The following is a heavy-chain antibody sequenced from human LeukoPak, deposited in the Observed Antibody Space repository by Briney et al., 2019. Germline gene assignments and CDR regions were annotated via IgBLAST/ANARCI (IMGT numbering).Heavy chain of an antibody. D-gene: IGHD1-26*01. CDR1: GYSFTSYW. V-gene: IGHV5-51*01. Sequence: GESLKISWKGSGYSFTSYWTGLVRQMPGKGLEWRGIIYPVYSDTIYSPSFQGQVTISSDKSISHAYLQWSSLKASDTAMYYCARHDSGSFKFDYWGQGTLVTVSS. J-gene: IGHJ4*02. CDR2: IYPVYSDT. CDR3: ARHDSGSFKFDY.